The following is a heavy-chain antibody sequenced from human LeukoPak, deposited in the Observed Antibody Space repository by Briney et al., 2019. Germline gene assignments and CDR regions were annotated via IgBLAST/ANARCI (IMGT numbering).Heavy chain of an antibody. Sequence: SETLSLTCTVSGGSISSSSYYWGWIRQPPGKGLEWIGSIYYSGSTYYNPSLKSRVTISVDTSKNQFSLKLSSVTAADTAVYYCAKSLNYYGSGRTDDAFDIWGQGTMVTVSS. CDR3: AKSLNYYGSGRTDDAFDI. J-gene: IGHJ3*02. CDR2: IYYSGST. V-gene: IGHV4-39*01. CDR1: GGSISSSSYY. D-gene: IGHD3-10*01.